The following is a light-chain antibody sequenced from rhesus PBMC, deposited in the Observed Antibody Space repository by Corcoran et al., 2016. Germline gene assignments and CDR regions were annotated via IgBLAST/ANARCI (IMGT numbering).Light chain of an antibody. Sequence: IQLTPSPSSLSASVADRVTITCRSSQGIRNCLNLYQQKPGKAPKLLIFYANRLASGVPSRFSVSGVWTDVSLTISSLQPEDFATYYGQQGNSKPRTFGQGTKVEIK. V-gene: IGKV1-32*04. J-gene: IGKJ1*01. CDR3: QQGNSKPRT. CDR2: YAN. CDR1: QGIRNC.